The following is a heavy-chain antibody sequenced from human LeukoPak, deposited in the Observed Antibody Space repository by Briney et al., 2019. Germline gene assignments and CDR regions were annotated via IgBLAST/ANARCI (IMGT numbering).Heavy chain of an antibody. CDR1: GGSISSYY. V-gene: IGHV4-59*01. J-gene: IGHJ2*01. D-gene: IGHD3-3*01. Sequence: PSETLSLTCTVSGGSISSYYWSWIRQPPGKGLEWIGYIYYSGSTNYNPSLESRVTISVDTSKNQFSLRLSSVTAADTAVYYCARAGVVTYPNSYWYFDLWGRGTLVTVSS. CDR3: ARAGVVTYPNSYWYFDL. CDR2: IYYSGST.